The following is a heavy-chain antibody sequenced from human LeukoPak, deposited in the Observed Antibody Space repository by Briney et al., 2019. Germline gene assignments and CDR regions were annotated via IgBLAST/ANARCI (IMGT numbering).Heavy chain of an antibody. V-gene: IGHV3-30*04. D-gene: IGHD3-10*01. J-gene: IGHJ4*02. CDR3: ARDPSITMVRGVLSYLFDY. Sequence: GRSLRLSCAASGFTFSSYAMHWVRQAPGKGLEWVAVISYDGSNKYYADSVKGRFTISRDNSKNTLYLQMNSLRAEDTAVYYCARDPSITMVRGVLSYLFDYWGQGTLVTVSS. CDR2: ISYDGSNK. CDR1: GFTFSSYA.